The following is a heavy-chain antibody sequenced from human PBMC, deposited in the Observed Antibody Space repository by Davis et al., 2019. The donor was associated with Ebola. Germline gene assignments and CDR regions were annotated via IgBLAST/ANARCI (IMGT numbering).Heavy chain of an antibody. CDR3: ARGGFYFGSGRSLDH. J-gene: IGHJ4*02. D-gene: IGHD2/OR15-2a*01. V-gene: IGHV1-18*01. CDR1: GYTFTEYG. CDR2: VSTSSDDT. Sequence: ASVKVSCKASGYTFTEYGITWVRQAPGQGLEWMGWVSTSSDDTDYAQKFQARVTMTRDISTGTAYMELRSLRSDDTATYFCARGGFYFGSGRSLDHWGQGSLVSVSS.